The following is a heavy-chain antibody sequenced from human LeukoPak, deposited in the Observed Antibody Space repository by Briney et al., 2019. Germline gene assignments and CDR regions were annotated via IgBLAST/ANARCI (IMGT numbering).Heavy chain of an antibody. CDR3: AKEFRRYSGYDLVY. J-gene: IGHJ4*02. D-gene: IGHD5-12*01. CDR2: IRYDGSNK. Sequence: GGSLRLSCAASGFTFSSYGMHWVRQAPGKGLEWVAFIRYDGSNKYYADSVKGRFTLSRDNSKNTLYLQMNSLRAEDTAVYYCAKEFRRYSGYDLVYWGQGTLVTVSS. V-gene: IGHV3-30*02. CDR1: GFTFSSYG.